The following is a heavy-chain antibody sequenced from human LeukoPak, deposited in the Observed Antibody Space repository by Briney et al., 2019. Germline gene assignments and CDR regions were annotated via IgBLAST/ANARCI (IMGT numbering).Heavy chain of an antibody. CDR2: IHYDGSNK. J-gene: IGHJ4*02. CDR1: GFTFSSYG. D-gene: IGHD1-1*01. V-gene: IGHV3-30*02. Sequence: VGSLRLSCAASGFTFSSYGMHWVRQAPGKGLEWVAFIHYDGSNKLYADSVKGRFTISRDNSKNTLYLQMNSLGAEDTAVYYCAKDGGEYNYDYWGQGTLVTVSS. CDR3: AKDGGEYNYDY.